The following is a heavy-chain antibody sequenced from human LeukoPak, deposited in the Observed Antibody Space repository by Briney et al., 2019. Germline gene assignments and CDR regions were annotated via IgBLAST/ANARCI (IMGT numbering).Heavy chain of an antibody. J-gene: IGHJ4*02. CDR1: GDSISNYY. CDR2: ISYSGNT. Sequence: SETLSLTCAISGDSISNYYWSWIRQPPGKGLEWIGYISYSGNTNYNPSLKSRVTMSLDTSKNQFSLKLNSVTAADTALYYCARLDISGSYFDYWGQGTLVTVSS. V-gene: IGHV4-59*08. D-gene: IGHD3-22*01. CDR3: ARLDISGSYFDY.